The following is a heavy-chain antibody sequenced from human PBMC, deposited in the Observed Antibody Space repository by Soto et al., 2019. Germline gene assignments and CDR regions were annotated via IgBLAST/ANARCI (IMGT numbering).Heavy chain of an antibody. CDR2: IKHDGSEK. Sequence: GGSLRLSCAASGFTFSTHWMSWVRRAPGKGLEWVANIKHDGSEKYYVDSVKGRFTISRDNAKKSLYLQMNSLRAEDTAVYYCARESDSGWYQFDYWGQGTQVTVSS. J-gene: IGHJ4*02. V-gene: IGHV3-7*03. CDR3: ARESDSGWYQFDY. CDR1: GFTFSTHW. D-gene: IGHD6-19*01.